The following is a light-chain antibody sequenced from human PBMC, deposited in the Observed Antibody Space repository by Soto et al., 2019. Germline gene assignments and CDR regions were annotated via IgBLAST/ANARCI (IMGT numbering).Light chain of an antibody. V-gene: IGLV2-14*03. CDR2: DVS. CDR3: SSYTSSSIYV. Sequence: QSALTHPASVSGSPGQSITISCTGTSSDVGGYEYVSWYQQHPGKAPKLLIFDVSNRPSGVSDRFSGSKSGNTASLTISGLQAEDEAEYHCSSYTSSSIYVFGTGTKVTVL. J-gene: IGLJ1*01. CDR1: SSDVGGYEY.